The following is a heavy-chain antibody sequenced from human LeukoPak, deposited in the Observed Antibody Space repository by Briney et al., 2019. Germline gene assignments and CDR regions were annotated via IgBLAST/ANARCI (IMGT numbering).Heavy chain of an antibody. CDR1: GGSISNSDYY. D-gene: IGHD3-22*01. V-gene: IGHV4-39*02. CDR2: IYYSGTTSGGST. J-gene: IGHJ4*02. Sequence: SETLSLTCTVSGGSISNSDYYWGWMRQPPGKGLEWIGSIYYSGTTSGGSTYYNPSLTSRVTISVDTSKNHFSLKLGSVTAADTAVYYCAGSSGALIGRSFDYWGQGTLVTASS. CDR3: AGSSGALIGRSFDY.